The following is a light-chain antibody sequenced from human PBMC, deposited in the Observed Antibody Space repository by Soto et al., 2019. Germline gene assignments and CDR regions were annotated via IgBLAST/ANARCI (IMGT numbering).Light chain of an antibody. J-gene: IGKJ1*01. CDR3: QQSYSLPRA. CDR2: SSS. V-gene: IGKV1-39*01. CDR1: QSISVY. Sequence: DIQMTQSPSSLSAYVGDRVTITCRASQSISVYLNWYQQKPGKAPNLLIYSSSSLESGVPSRFSCSGSGTDLKLTISSLQPDDFATYFCQQSYSLPRAFGQGPNVEI.